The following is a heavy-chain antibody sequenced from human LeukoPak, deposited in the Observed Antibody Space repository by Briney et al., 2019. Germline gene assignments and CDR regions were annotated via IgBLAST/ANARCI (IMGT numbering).Heavy chain of an antibody. V-gene: IGHV4-38-2*02. Sequence: PSETLSLTCTVSGYSISSGYYWGWIRQPPGKGLEWIGSIYHSGSTYYNPSLKSRVTISVDTSKNQFSLKLSSVTAADTAVYYCASIAGRYYYYMDVWGKGTTVTVSS. CDR1: GYSISSGYY. CDR3: ASIAGRYYYYMDV. D-gene: IGHD6-13*01. J-gene: IGHJ6*03. CDR2: IYHSGST.